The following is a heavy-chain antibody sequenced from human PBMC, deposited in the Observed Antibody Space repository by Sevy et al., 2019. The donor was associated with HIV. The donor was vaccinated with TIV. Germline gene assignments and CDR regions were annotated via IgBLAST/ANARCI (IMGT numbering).Heavy chain of an antibody. CDR1: GFTFSSYA. Sequence: GGSLRLSCAASGFTFSSYAMSWVRQAPGKGLEWVSAISGSGGSTYYEDSVKGRFTISRDNSKNTLYLQMNSLRAEDTAVYYCAKEIAVAGTGQYYFDYWGQGTLVTVSS. J-gene: IGHJ4*02. CDR3: AKEIAVAGTGQYYFDY. D-gene: IGHD6-19*01. CDR2: ISGSGGST. V-gene: IGHV3-23*01.